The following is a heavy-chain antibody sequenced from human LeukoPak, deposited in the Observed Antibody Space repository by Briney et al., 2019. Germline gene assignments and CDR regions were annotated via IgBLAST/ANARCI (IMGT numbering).Heavy chain of an antibody. V-gene: IGHV3-11*06. CDR1: GFTFSDYY. J-gene: IGHJ5*02. Sequence: GGSLRLSCAASGFTFSDYYMSWIRQAPGKGLEWVSYISSSSSYTNYADSVKGRFTISRDNAKNSLYLQMNSLRAEDTAVYYCARDRAPEVLLWSGNQVGNWFDPWGQGTLVTVSS. CDR3: ARDRAPEVLLWSGNQVGNWFDP. CDR2: ISSSSSYT. D-gene: IGHD3-10*01.